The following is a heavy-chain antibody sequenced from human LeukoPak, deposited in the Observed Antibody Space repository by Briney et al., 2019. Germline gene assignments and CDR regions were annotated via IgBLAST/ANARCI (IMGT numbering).Heavy chain of an antibody. J-gene: IGHJ4*02. CDR3: ARDYYDSSGYFGY. D-gene: IGHD3-22*01. CDR2: IYHSGST. V-gene: IGHV4-4*02. CDR1: GGSISSSNW. Sequence: SETLSLTCAVSGGSISSSNWWSWVRQPPGKGLEWIGEIYHSGSTNYNPSLKSRVTISVDKSKNQFSLKLSSVTAADTAVYHCARDYYDSSGYFGYWGQGTLVTVSS.